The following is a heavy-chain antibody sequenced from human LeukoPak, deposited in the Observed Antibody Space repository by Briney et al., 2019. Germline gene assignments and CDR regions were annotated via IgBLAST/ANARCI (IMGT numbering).Heavy chain of an antibody. Sequence: SETLSLTCTVSGGSIGSDYWSWIRQPPGKGLEWIGYIYYSGSTNYNPSLKSRVTISVDTSKNQFSLKLSSVTAADTAVYYCARNRAFGVVYDAFDIWGQGTMVTVSS. CDR2: IYYSGST. D-gene: IGHD3-3*01. J-gene: IGHJ3*02. CDR1: GGSIGSDY. CDR3: ARNRAFGVVYDAFDI. V-gene: IGHV4-59*01.